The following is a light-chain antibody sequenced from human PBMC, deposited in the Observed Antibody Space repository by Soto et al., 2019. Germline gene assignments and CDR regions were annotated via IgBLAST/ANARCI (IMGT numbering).Light chain of an antibody. CDR3: TSFTTKDNGL. V-gene: IGLV2-14*01. Sequence: QSVLTQPASVSGSPGQSITISCTDVEPYNYVSWYQHYPGKAPKLIIYEATLRPSEVSHRFSGSKSGNTASLTISGLRDEDEADYYCTSFTTKDNGLFGTGTKVTVL. CDR2: EAT. J-gene: IGLJ1*01. CDR1: VEPYNY.